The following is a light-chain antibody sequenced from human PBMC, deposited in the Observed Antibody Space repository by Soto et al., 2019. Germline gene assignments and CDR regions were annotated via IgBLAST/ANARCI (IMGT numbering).Light chain of an antibody. CDR1: QSVSRN. CDR3: QQYNNRPAWT. V-gene: IGKV3-15*01. CDR2: RAS. J-gene: IGKJ1*01. Sequence: EIVMTQSPATLSVSPGERATLSCRASQSVSRNLAWYQQKPGQAPRLLIYRASTRATGIPARFSGSGSWTEFTLTISSLQSEDFAVYYCQQYNNRPAWTFGQGTKVDIK.